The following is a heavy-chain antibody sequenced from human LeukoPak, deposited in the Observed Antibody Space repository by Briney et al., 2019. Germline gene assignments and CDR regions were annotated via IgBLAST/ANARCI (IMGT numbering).Heavy chain of an antibody. D-gene: IGHD2-2*01. CDR3: ARDQGGIVVVPAAKYWYFDL. Sequence: GGSLRLSCAASGFTFSHYGMHWVRQAPGKGLEWVSSISSSSSYIYYAGSVKGRFTISRDNAKNSLYLQMNSLRAEDTAVYYCARDQGGIVVVPAAKYWYFDLWGRGTLVTVSS. V-gene: IGHV3-21*01. J-gene: IGHJ2*01. CDR2: ISSSSSYI. CDR1: GFTFSHYG.